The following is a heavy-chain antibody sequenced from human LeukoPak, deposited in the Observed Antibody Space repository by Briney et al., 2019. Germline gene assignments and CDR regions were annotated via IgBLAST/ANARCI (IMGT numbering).Heavy chain of an antibody. CDR1: GDSIISSNW. D-gene: IGHD3-10*01. CDR2: INHRGST. V-gene: IGHV4-4*02. J-gene: IGHJ4*02. Sequence: SGTLSLTCAVSGDSIISSNWWSWVRQPPGKGLEWIGEINHRGSTDYSPSLKSRVTMSVDTSKNQFSLKLSSVTAADTAVYYCARGRFGEFRLDYWGQGTLVTVSS. CDR3: ARGRFGEFRLDY.